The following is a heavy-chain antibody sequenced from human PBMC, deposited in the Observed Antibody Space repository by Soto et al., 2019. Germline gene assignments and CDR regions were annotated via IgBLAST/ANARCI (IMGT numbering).Heavy chain of an antibody. CDR3: ASTSDGWANFDY. V-gene: IGHV1-69*01. CDR1: GGTFSSYA. CDR2: IIPIFGTA. J-gene: IGHJ4*02. D-gene: IGHD6-19*01. Sequence: QVQLVQSGAEVQKPGSSVKVSCKASGGTFSSYAISWVRQAPGQGLEWMGGIIPIFGTANYAQKFQGRVTINADECTSTAYMELSTLRSEDTAVYYCASTSDGWANFDYWGQGTLVIVSS.